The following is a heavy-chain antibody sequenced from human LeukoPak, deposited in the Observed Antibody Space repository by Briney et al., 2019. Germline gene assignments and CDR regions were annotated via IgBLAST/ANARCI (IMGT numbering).Heavy chain of an antibody. Sequence: SVKVSCKASGGTFSSYAISWVRQAPGQGLEWMGWIIPICGTANYAQKFQGRVTITADESTSTAYMELSSLRSEDTTVLYCARVTVGGVIYYGMDVWGKGTTVTVSS. CDR2: IIPICGTA. CDR3: ARVTVGGVIYYGMDV. D-gene: IGHD3-16*01. CDR1: GGTFSSYA. J-gene: IGHJ6*04. V-gene: IGHV1-69*13.